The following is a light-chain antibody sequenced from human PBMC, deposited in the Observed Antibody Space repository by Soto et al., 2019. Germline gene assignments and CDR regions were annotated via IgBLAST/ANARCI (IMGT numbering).Light chain of an antibody. CDR1: SSNIGAGYD. Sequence: QSVLTQPPSVSGAPGQRVTISCTGSSSNIGAGYDVHWYQQLPGTAPKLLIYGNTNRPSGVPDRFSGSKSGTSAYLAITGLQAEDEADYYCQSHDTSLSGYVFGTGTKLTVL. CDR3: QSHDTSLSGYV. V-gene: IGLV1-40*01. CDR2: GNT. J-gene: IGLJ1*01.